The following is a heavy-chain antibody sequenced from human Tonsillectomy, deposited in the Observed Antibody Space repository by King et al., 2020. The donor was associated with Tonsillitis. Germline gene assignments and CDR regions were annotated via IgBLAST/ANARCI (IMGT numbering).Heavy chain of an antibody. Sequence: EVQLVESGGGLVQPGGSLRLSCAASGFTFSNYWMHWVRHAPGKGLVWVSRSNSDGSSTSYADSVKGRFTVSRDNDKNTLYLQMNSLRAEDTAVYYCARGIGQLVLYYYYSGMDVWAQGTTVTVSS. CDR1: GFTFSNYW. D-gene: IGHD6-13*01. J-gene: IGHJ6*02. CDR2: SNSDGSST. V-gene: IGHV3-74*01. CDR3: ARGIGQLVLYYYYSGMDV.